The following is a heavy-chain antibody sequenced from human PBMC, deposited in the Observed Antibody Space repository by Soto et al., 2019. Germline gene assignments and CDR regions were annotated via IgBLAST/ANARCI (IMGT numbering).Heavy chain of an antibody. Sequence: EVQLVESGGGLIQPGGSLRLSCAASGFTVNVNYMTWVRQAPGKGLEWVSFIYTDGRTFYADSVKGRFTISSDDSENTVYLQMNSLRVEDTAVYYCARDPAVTTDYGLDVWGQGTTVTVSS. CDR3: ARDPAVTTDYGLDV. CDR1: GFTVNVNY. CDR2: IYTDGRT. D-gene: IGHD4-17*01. J-gene: IGHJ6*02. V-gene: IGHV3-53*01.